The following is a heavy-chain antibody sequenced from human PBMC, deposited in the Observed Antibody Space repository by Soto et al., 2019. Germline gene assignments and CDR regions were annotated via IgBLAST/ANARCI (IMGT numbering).Heavy chain of an antibody. CDR1: GGSTSSGGYY. CDR3: GRARKDIVVVVAAPLFDY. J-gene: IGHJ4*02. D-gene: IGHD2-15*01. V-gene: IGHV4-31*03. CDR2: IYYSGST. Sequence: SETLSLTCTVSGGSTSSGGYYWSWIRQHPGKGLEWIGYIYYSGSTYYNPSLKSRVTISVDTSKDQFSLKLSSVTAADTAVYYCGRARKDIVVVVAAPLFDYWGQGTLVTVSS.